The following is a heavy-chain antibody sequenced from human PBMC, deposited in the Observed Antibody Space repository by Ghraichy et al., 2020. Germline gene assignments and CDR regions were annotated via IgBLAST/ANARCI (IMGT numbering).Heavy chain of an antibody. CDR2: IKEDGSEK. D-gene: IGHD3-3*02. Sequence: LSLTCAASGFSFSSYWMTWVRQAPGKGLEWVAIIKEDGSEKYYVDSVKGRFTISRDNAKNSLYLQMDSLRADDTAVYYCASRHFGYWGQGTLVTVSS. V-gene: IGHV3-7*01. CDR3: ASRHFGY. CDR1: GFSFSSYW. J-gene: IGHJ4*02.